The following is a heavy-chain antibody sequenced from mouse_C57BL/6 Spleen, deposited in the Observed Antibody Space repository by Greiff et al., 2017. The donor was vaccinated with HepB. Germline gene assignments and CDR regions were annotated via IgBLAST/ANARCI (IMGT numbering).Heavy chain of an antibody. J-gene: IGHJ4*01. D-gene: IGHD1-1*01. V-gene: IGHV1-59*01. Sequence: VKLQQPGAELVRPGTSVKLSCKASGYTFTSYWMHWVKQRPGQGLEWIGVIDPSDSYTNYNQKFKGKATLTVDTSSSTAYMQLSSLTSEDSAVYYCARGGYYYGSSPYYAMDYWGQGTSVTVSS. CDR2: IDPSDSYT. CDR1: GYTFTSYW. CDR3: ARGGYYYGSSPYYAMDY.